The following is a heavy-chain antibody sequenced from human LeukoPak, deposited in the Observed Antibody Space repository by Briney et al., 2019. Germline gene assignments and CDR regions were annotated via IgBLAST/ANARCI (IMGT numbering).Heavy chain of an antibody. V-gene: IGHV1-18*01. CDR3: ARQLTFDYYGSGSYYYYYMDV. CDR2: ISAYNGNT. CDR1: GGTFSSYA. Sequence: ASVKVSCKASGGTFSSYAISWVRQAPGQGLEWMGWISAYNGNTNYAQKLQGRVTMTTDTSTSTAYMELRSLRSDDTAVYYCARQLTFDYYGSGSYYYYYMDVWSKGTTVTISS. D-gene: IGHD3-10*01. J-gene: IGHJ6*03.